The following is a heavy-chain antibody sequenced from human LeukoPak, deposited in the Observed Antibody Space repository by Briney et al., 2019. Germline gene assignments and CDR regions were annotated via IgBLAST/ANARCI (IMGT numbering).Heavy chain of an antibody. Sequence: GGSLRLSCAASGFTFSSYGMHWVRQAPGKGLEWVAVISYDGSNKYYADSVKGRFTISRDNSKNTLYLQMNSLRAEDTAVYFCARDRSGSSVSRGSDAFDIWGHGTMVTVSS. V-gene: IGHV3-30*03. D-gene: IGHD1-26*01. J-gene: IGHJ3*02. CDR1: GFTFSSYG. CDR3: ARDRSGSSVSRGSDAFDI. CDR2: ISYDGSNK.